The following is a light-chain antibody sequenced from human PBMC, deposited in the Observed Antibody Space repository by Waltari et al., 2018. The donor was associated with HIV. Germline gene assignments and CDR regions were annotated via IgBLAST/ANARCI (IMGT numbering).Light chain of an antibody. CDR3: ASHAGSKDV. J-gene: IGLJ2*01. Sequence: CTGTSSAVGAYNYVSWFQQHPGKAPKLMIYDVTKRPSGVPDRFSGSKSGNTASLTVSGLQAEDEADYYCASHAGSKDVFGGGTRLTVL. CDR2: DVT. V-gene: IGLV2-8*01. CDR1: SSAVGAYNY.